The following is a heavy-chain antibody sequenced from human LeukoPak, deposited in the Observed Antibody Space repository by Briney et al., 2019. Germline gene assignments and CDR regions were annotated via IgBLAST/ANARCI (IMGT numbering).Heavy chain of an antibody. CDR3: AKQKGLDP. J-gene: IGHJ5*02. V-gene: IGHV4-4*02. Sequence: SETLSLTCAVSGGSISSSNWWSWVRQPPGKGLEWIGEIYHSGSTNYNPSLKSRVTISVDMSKNQFSLKLRSVTAADTAVYYCAKQKGLDPWGQGTLVTVSS. CDR2: IYHSGST. D-gene: IGHD1/OR15-1a*01. CDR1: GGSISSSNW.